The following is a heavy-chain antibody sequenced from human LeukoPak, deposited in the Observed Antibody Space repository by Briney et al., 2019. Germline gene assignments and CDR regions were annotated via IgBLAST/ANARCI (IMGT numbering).Heavy chain of an antibody. CDR1: GYSLTSYW. CDR3: ARLGYCSGGSCYSYNWFDP. J-gene: IGHJ5*02. V-gene: IGHV5-51*01. D-gene: IGHD2-15*01. Sequence: GESLKIFRKGSGYSLTSYWIGWVRQMPGKGLEGMGIIYPCDSDTRYRPSFQGQVTISADKSINTAYLQWSSLKASDTAMYYCARLGYCSGGSCYSYNWFDPWGQGTLVTVSS. CDR2: IYPCDSDT.